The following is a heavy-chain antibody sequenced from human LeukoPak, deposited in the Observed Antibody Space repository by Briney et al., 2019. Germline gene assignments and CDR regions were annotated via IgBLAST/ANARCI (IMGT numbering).Heavy chain of an antibody. D-gene: IGHD1-1*01. Sequence: ASVKVSCKASGYTFTSYDINWVRQAPGQGFEWMGWISVYNGNTNCAQKLQGRVTMTTDTSTSTAYMELRSLRSDDTAVYYCARVNELDYWGQGTLVTVSS. V-gene: IGHV1-18*01. J-gene: IGHJ4*02. CDR3: ARVNELDY. CDR1: GYTFTSYD. CDR2: ISVYNGNT.